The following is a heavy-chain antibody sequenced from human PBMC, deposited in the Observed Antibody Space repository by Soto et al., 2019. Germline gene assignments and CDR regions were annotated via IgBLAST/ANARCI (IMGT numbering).Heavy chain of an antibody. D-gene: IGHD1-26*01. CDR3: ARVLELPNYSAYGMDV. J-gene: IGHJ6*02. CDR2: ISAYNGNT. V-gene: IGHV1-18*04. CDR1: GYTCTSYG. Sequence: ASVKVSCKASGYTCTSYGISWVRQAPGQGLEWMGWISAYNGNTNYAQKLQGRVTMTTDTSTSTAYMELRSLRSDDTAVYYCARVLELPNYSAYGMDVWGQGTTVAVSS.